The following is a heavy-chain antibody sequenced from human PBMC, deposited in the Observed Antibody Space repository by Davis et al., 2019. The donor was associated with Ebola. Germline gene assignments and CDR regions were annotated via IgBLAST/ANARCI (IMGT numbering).Heavy chain of an antibody. CDR2: IIPVSGVP. Sequence: SVKVSCKASGGTFSSYAISWARQAPGQGLDWMGGIIPVSGVPKYAQDFQGRVTITADESTSTAYMELSSLRSEDTAVYYCARDRYSDGSGYFFEQSHWGQGTLVTVSS. CDR1: GGTFSSYA. D-gene: IGHD3-22*01. J-gene: IGHJ4*02. CDR3: ARDRYSDGSGYFFEQSH. V-gene: IGHV1-69*13.